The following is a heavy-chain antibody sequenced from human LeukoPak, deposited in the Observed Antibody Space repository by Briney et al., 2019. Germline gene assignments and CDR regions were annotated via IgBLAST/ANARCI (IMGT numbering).Heavy chain of an antibody. D-gene: IGHD5-24*01. Sequence: GGTLRLSCAASGFTFIHYGINWVRQAPGKGLEWVSTISGSDSSTHYADSVKGRFTISRDNSKNTLYLQMNSLRADDTAVYYCAKSGYNRFDYWGQGTLVTVSS. J-gene: IGHJ4*02. CDR3: AKSGYNRFDY. CDR2: ISGSDSST. CDR1: GFTFIHYG. V-gene: IGHV3-23*01.